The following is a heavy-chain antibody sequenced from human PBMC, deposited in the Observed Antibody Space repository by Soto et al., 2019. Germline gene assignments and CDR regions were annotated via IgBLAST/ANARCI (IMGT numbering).Heavy chain of an antibody. CDR2: IYYSGST. J-gene: IGHJ6*02. Sequence: SETLPHTCTVSGGSISSYYWSWIRQPTGKGLEWIGYIYYSGSTNYNPSLKSRVTISVDTSKNQFSLKLSSVTAADTAVYYCARVSLSPYYYYGMDVWGQGTTVTVSS. CDR3: ARVSLSPYYYYGMDV. V-gene: IGHV4-59*01. CDR1: GGSISSYY.